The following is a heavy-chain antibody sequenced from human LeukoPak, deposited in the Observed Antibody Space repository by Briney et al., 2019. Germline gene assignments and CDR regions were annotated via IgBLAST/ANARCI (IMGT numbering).Heavy chain of an antibody. V-gene: IGHV3-53*01. CDR1: GFTFTSVW. Sequence: GGSLRLSCVASGFTFTSVWMSWVRQAPGQGLERVSVTHSGGTTYYADSVKGRFIISRDSSENTLYLQMNSLRIEDTAVYYCARDRPFGGVVDGVDVWGQGTTVTVFS. CDR2: THSGGTT. CDR3: ARDRPFGGVVDGVDV. D-gene: IGHD3-16*02. J-gene: IGHJ6*02.